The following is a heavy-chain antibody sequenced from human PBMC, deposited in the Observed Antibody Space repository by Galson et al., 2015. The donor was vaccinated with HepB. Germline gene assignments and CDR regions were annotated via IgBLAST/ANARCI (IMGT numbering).Heavy chain of an antibody. CDR3: ARDPITAAVNPVAFDI. V-gene: IGHV1-46*01. J-gene: IGHJ3*02. CDR1: GYTFTSYY. CDR2: INPSGGST. D-gene: IGHD6-13*01. Sequence: SVKVSCKASGYTFTSYYMHWVRQAPGQGLEWMGIINPSGGSTSYAQKFQGRVTVTRDTSTSTVYMELSSLRSEDTAVYYCARDPITAAVNPVAFDISGQGTMVSVSS.